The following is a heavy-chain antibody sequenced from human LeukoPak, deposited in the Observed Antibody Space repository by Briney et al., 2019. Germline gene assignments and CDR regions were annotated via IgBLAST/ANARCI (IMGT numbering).Heavy chain of an antibody. CDR1: GFTFSSYS. CDR2: ISSSSSYI. V-gene: IGHV3-21*01. J-gene: IGHJ4*02. CDR3: ARVGYGDYYFDY. D-gene: IGHD4-17*01. Sequence: GGSLRLSCAVSGFTFSSYSMNWVRQAPGKGLEWVSSISSSSSYIYYADSVKGRFTISRDNAKNSLYLQMNSLRAEDTAVYYCARVGYGDYYFDYWGQGTLVTVSS.